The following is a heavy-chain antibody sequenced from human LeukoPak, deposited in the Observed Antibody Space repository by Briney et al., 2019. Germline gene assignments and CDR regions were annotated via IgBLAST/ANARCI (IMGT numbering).Heavy chain of an antibody. CDR2: IYYSGST. CDR1: GGSISSYY. CDR3: ARILYDYVWGSYWYYGMDV. D-gene: IGHD3-16*01. V-gene: IGHV4-59*01. Sequence: SETLSLTCTVSGGSISSYYWSWIRQPPGKGLEWIGYIYYSGSTNYNPSLKSRVTISVDTSKNQFSLKLSSVTAADTAVYYCARILYDYVWGSYWYYGMDVWGQGTTVTVSS. J-gene: IGHJ6*02.